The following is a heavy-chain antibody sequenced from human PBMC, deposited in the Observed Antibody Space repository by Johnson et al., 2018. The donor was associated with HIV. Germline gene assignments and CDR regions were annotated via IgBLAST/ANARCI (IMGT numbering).Heavy chain of an antibody. CDR3: TNPDTAMATGAFDI. CDR2: IKSKTDGGTT. Sequence: VQLVESGGGLVKPGGSLRLSCAASGFTFSNAWMNWVRQAPGKGLEWVGGIKSKTDGGTTDYAAPVKGRFTISSDDSKNTLYLQMNSLKTEDTAVYYCTNPDTAMATGAFDIWGQGTMVTVSS. D-gene: IGHD5-18*01. CDR1: GFTFSNAW. J-gene: IGHJ3*02. V-gene: IGHV3-15*01.